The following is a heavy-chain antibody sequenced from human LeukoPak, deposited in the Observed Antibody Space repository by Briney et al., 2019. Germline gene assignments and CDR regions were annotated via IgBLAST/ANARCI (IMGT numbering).Heavy chain of an antibody. CDR1: GRTFTIYA. J-gene: IGHJ4*02. CDR2: SIPILGIP. D-gene: IGHD6-19*01. Sequence: SVKVSSTATGRTFTIYAISWVRQAPGPGKEWIGWSIPILGIPNYAQKIQGRVTITADKSTSTAYMELSSLRSEDTAVYYCARNIAVAGTFPNYFDYWGQGTPVTVSS. V-gene: IGHV1-69*10. CDR3: ARNIAVAGTFPNYFDY.